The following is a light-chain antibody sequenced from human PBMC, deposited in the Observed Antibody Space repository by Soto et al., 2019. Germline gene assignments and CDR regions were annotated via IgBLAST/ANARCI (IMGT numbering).Light chain of an antibody. J-gene: IGLJ3*02. Sequence: QSVLTQPASVSGSPGQSITIFCTGTSSDVGGYNYVSWYQQHPGKAPKLLIYEVSSRPSTVSNRFSGSKSGNTASLTVSGLQADDEADYYCSSYTSRSTRVFGGGTKLTVL. CDR3: SSYTSRSTRV. V-gene: IGLV2-14*01. CDR2: EVS. CDR1: SSDVGGYNY.